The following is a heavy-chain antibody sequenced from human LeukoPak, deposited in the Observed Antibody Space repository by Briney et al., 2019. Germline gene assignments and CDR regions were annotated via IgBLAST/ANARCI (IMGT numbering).Heavy chain of an antibody. CDR2: IWYDGSNK. V-gene: IGHV3-33*01. CDR1: GFTFSSYG. J-gene: IGHJ6*02. D-gene: IGHD2-15*01. CDR3: AREVRGYSEYYYYGMDV. Sequence: GGSLRLSCAASGFTFSSYGMHWVRQAPGKGLEWVAVIWYDGSNKYYADSVKGRFTISRDNSKNTLCLQMNSLRAEDTAVYYCAREVRGYSEYYYYGMDVWGQGTTVTVSS.